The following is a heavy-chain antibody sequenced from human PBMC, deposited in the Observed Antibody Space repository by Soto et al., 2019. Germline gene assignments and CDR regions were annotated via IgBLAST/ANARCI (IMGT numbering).Heavy chain of an antibody. D-gene: IGHD3-9*01. CDR3: VKALRYSDWLPDFDY. V-gene: IGHV3-64D*06. J-gene: IGHJ4*02. Sequence: PGGSLRLSCSASGFTFSSYAMHWVRQAPGKGLEYVSAISSNGGSTYYADSVKGRFTISRDNSKNTLYLQMSSLRAEDTAVYYCVKALRYSDWLPDFDYWGQGTLVTVSS. CDR1: GFTFSSYA. CDR2: ISSNGGST.